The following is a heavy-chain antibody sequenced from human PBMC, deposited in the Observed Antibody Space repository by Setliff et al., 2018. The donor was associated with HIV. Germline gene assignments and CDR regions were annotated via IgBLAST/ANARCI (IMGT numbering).Heavy chain of an antibody. D-gene: IGHD2-21*02. Sequence: SVKVSCKASGYTFTRYFMHCVRQAPGQGPEWMGGLIPVFGTPNYAQKFQGRVTITTDESTSTAYMELSSLRSDDTAVYYCARGDCGGDCQYFHYYYMDVWGKGTTVTVSS. CDR1: GYTFTRYF. V-gene: IGHV1-69*05. CDR3: ARGDCGGDCQYFHYYYMDV. J-gene: IGHJ6*03. CDR2: LIPVFGTP.